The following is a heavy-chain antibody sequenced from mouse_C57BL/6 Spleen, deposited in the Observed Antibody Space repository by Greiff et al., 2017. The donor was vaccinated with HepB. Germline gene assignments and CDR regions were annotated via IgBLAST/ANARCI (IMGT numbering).Heavy chain of an antibody. CDR1: GFTFTDYY. J-gene: IGHJ4*01. CDR2: IRNKANGYTT. D-gene: IGHD1-1*01. CDR3: ARYPMPFTTAVATGAMDY. Sequence: EVKLMESGGGLVQPGGSLSLSCAASGFTFTDYYMSWVRQPPGKALEWLGFIRNKANGYTTEYSASVKGRFTISRDNSQSILYLQMNALRAEDSATYYCARYPMPFTTAVATGAMDYWGQGTSVTVSS. V-gene: IGHV7-3*01.